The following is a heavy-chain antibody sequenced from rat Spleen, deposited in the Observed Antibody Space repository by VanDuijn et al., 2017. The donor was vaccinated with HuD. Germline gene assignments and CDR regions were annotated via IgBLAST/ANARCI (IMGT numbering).Heavy chain of an antibody. D-gene: IGHD1-2*01. CDR3: ARNPAASHYWYFDF. V-gene: IGHV5-7*01. CDR1: GFTFSNYD. CDR2: IRYDGSST. J-gene: IGHJ1*01. Sequence: EVQLVESGGGLVQPGRSMKLSCAASGFTFSNYDMAWVRQAPKTGLEWVATIRYDGSSTNYRDSVKGRFTISRDNAKSTLYLQMDSLRSEDTATYYCARNPAASHYWYFDFWGPGTMVTVSS.